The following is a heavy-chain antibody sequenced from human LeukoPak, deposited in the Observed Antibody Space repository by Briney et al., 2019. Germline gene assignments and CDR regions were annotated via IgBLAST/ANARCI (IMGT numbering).Heavy chain of an antibody. CDR3: ARDRLGYCSSTSCTGLYYYYMDV. Sequence: SVKVSCKASGGTFSSYAISWVRQAPGQGLEWMGGIIPIFGTANYAQKFQGRVTITADESTSTAYMELSSLRSEDTAVYYCARDRLGYCSSTSCTGLYYYYMDVWGKGTTVTVSS. J-gene: IGHJ6*03. D-gene: IGHD2-2*01. V-gene: IGHV1-69*13. CDR2: IIPIFGTA. CDR1: GGTFSSYA.